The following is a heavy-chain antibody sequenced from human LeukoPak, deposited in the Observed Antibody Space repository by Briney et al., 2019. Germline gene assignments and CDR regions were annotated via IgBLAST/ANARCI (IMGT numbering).Heavy chain of an antibody. CDR3: ARGLTYSYGYGY. V-gene: IGHV4-59*12. CDR2: IYYSGST. Sequence: SETLSLTCTVSGGSISSYYWSWIRQPPGKGLEWIGYIYYSGSTNYNPSLKSRVTISVDTSKNQFSLKLSSVTAADTAVYYCARGLTYSYGYGYWGQGTLVTVSS. J-gene: IGHJ4*02. CDR1: GGSISSYY. D-gene: IGHD5-18*01.